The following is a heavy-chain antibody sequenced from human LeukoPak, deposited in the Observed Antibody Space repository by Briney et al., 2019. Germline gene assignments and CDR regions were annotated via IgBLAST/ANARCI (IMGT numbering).Heavy chain of an antibody. CDR1: GFTFSSYG. D-gene: IGHD1-26*01. J-gene: IGHJ3*02. V-gene: IGHV3-30*03. CDR3: ARERRLVGAQNAFDI. Sequence: GRSLRLSCAASGFTFSSYGMHWVRQAPGKGLEWVAVISYDGSNKYYADSVKGRFTISRDNSKNTLYLQMNSLRAEDTAVYYCARERRLVGAQNAFDIWGQGTMVTVSS. CDR2: ISYDGSNK.